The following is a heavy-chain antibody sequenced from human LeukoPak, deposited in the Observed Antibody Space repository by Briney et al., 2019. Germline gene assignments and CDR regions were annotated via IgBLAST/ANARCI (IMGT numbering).Heavy chain of an antibody. Sequence: PGESLRLSCAASGFTFSDYYMSWIRQAPGKGLEWVSYISNSGNTIRYADSVKGRFTISRDNAKNSLHLQMNSLRAEDTALYYCARADDSSSGYFDYWGQGTLVTVSS. CDR2: ISNSGNTI. CDR3: ARADDSSSGYFDY. V-gene: IGHV3-11*04. J-gene: IGHJ4*02. D-gene: IGHD6-6*01. CDR1: GFTFSDYY.